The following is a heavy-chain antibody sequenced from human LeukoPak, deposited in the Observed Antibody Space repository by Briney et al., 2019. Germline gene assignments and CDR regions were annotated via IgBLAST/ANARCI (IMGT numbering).Heavy chain of an antibody. CDR1: GFTFSDYG. Sequence: GGSLRLSCTTSGFTFSDYGMNWVRQAPGKGLEWVSSISASGTYIYYADSLKGRFTISRDNAKNSLFPQMNSLRDGDTAVYYCARGGGRGYERDWYFGLWGRGTLVTVSS. D-gene: IGHD5-12*01. V-gene: IGHV3-21*01. J-gene: IGHJ2*01. CDR3: ARGGGRGYERDWYFGL. CDR2: ISASGTYI.